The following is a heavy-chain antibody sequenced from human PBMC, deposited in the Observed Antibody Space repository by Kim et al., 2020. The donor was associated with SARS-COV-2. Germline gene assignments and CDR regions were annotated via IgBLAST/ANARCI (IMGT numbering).Heavy chain of an antibody. D-gene: IGHD2-2*01. CDR3: ARFPVPTINYYYYGMDV. CDR2: INHSGST. J-gene: IGHJ6*02. V-gene: IGHV4-34*01. CDR1: GGSFSGYY. Sequence: SETLSLTCAVYGGSFSGYYWSWIRQPPGKGLEWIGEINHSGSTNYNPSLKSRVTISVDTSKNQFSLKLSSVTAAETAVYYCARFPVPTINYYYYGMDVWGQGTTVTVSS.